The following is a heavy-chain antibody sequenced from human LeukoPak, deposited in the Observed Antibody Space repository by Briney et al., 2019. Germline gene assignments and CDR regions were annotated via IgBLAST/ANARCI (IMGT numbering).Heavy chain of an antibody. CDR1: GYSFTSYW. Sequence: GESLKISCKGSGYSFTSYWIGWVRQMPGKGLEWMGIIYPGDSDTRYSPSFQGQVTVSADKSITTAYPHWSSLKASDTAMYYCVKHEGGYIDYWGQGTLVTVSS. V-gene: IGHV5-51*01. J-gene: IGHJ4*02. CDR2: IYPGDSDT. CDR3: VKHEGGYIDY. D-gene: IGHD2-15*01.